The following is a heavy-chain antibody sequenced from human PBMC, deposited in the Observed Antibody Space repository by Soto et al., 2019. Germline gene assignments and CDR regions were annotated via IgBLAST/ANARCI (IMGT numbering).Heavy chain of an antibody. Sequence: QMQLVQSGAEVKKPGSSVTVSCKALGNTFTYRYLHWVRQAPGQALEWMGWITPFNGDVHYAQKFQARVTITRDRSINTAYMRMSSLRPEDTAMYYCASGGAGSGTLTLELPDHWGQGTLVTVSS. CDR1: GNTFTYRY. J-gene: IGHJ4*02. D-gene: IGHD3-16*01. V-gene: IGHV1-45*02. CDR2: ITPFNGDV. CDR3: ASGGAGSGTLTLELPDH.